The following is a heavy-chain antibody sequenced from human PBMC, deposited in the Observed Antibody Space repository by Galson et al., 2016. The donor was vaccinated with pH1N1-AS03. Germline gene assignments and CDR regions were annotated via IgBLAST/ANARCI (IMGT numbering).Heavy chain of an antibody. CDR2: IKQDGSEK. V-gene: IGHV3-7*01. Sequence: SLRLSCAASGFTFNTYWMSWVRQAPGKGLEWVANIKQDGSEKYYVDSVKGRFTISRDNAKNSLFLQMNSLIADEDTAVYYCVTDGTFGSTVEHWGQGTLVTVSS. D-gene: IGHD2-2*01. CDR1: GFTFNTYW. CDR3: VTDGTFGSTVEH. J-gene: IGHJ4*02.